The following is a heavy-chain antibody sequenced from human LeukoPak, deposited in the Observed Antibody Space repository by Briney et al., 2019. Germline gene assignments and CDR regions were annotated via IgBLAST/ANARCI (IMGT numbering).Heavy chain of an antibody. CDR1: GYTFTSYD. Sequence: ASVKVSCKASGYTFTSYDINWVRLATGQGLEWMGIINPSGGSTSYAQKFQGRVTMTRDMSTSTVYMELSSLRSEDTAVYYCARSRTVPATPGYWGQGTLVTVSS. J-gene: IGHJ4*02. CDR2: INPSGGST. CDR3: ARSRTVPATPGY. V-gene: IGHV1-46*01. D-gene: IGHD2-2*01.